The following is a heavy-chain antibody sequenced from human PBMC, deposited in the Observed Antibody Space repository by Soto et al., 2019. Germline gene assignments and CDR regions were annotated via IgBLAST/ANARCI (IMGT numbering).Heavy chain of an antibody. Sequence: QVQLQESGPGLVKPSQTLSLTCTVSGGSISSGGYYWSWIRQHPGKGLEWIGYIYYSGSTYYNPXLKSRVTISVXXSXNXXSLKLSSVTAADTAVYYCARSYYYGSGSYQSPFDYWGQGTLVTVSS. V-gene: IGHV4-31*03. J-gene: IGHJ4*02. CDR2: IYYSGST. CDR3: ARSYYYGSGSYQSPFDY. D-gene: IGHD3-10*01. CDR1: GGSISSGGYY.